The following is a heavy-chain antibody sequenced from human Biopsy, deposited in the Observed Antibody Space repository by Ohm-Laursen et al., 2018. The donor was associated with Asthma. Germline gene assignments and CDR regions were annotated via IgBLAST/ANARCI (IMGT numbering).Heavy chain of an antibody. CDR2: IRHSGTS. V-gene: IGHV4-31*03. Sequence: TLSLTCTVSGDSITSGGCCWNRIRQHPGKGLEWIGYIRHSGTSYFNPSLKSRVSFSRDPSKNQFSLRLSSVTAADTAMYYCARIPRRSGSYFVDYWGQGTLVTVSS. D-gene: IGHD3-22*01. CDR1: GDSITSGGCC. CDR3: ARIPRRSGSYFVDY. J-gene: IGHJ4*02.